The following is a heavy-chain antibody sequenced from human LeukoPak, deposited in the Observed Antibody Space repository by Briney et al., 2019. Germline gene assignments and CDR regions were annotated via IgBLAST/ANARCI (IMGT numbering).Heavy chain of an antibody. J-gene: IGHJ4*02. D-gene: IGHD5-12*01. Sequence: GASVKVSCKASGYTFTSYGISWVRQAPGQGPEWMGWISGYNENTDYAQKFQGRVTMTTDTSTSTAYMELRNLRSDDTAVYYCARVGRTIVATMAYWGQGTLVTVSS. CDR2: ISGYNENT. V-gene: IGHV1-18*01. CDR3: ARVGRTIVATMAY. CDR1: GYTFTSYG.